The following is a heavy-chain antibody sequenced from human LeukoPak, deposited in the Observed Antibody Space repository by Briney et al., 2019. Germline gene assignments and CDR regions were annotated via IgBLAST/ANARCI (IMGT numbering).Heavy chain of an antibody. J-gene: IGHJ6*02. CDR3: ARDIVVVPAAPEGYYYYYGMDV. D-gene: IGHD2-2*01. CDR2: IYYSGST. Sequence: PSETLSLTCTVSGGSVSSGSYYWSWIRQPPGKGLGWIGYIYYSGSTNYNPSLKSRVTISVDTSKNQFSLKLSSVTAADTAVYYCARDIVVVPAAPEGYYYYYGMDVWGQGTTVTVSS. V-gene: IGHV4-61*01. CDR1: GGSVSSGSYY.